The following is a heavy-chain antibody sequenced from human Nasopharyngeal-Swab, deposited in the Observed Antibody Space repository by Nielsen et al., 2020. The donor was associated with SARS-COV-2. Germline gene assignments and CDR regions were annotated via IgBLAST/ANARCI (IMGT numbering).Heavy chain of an antibody. CDR3: AADLARTTGTTN. CDR2: IVVGSGST. V-gene: IGHV1-58*01. Sequence: SVKVPCKASGFTFTSSAVQWVRQARGQRLEWIGWIVVGSGSTNYAQKFQERVTITRDMSTSTAYMELSSLRSEDTAVYYCAADLARTTGTTNWGQGTLVPSPQ. D-gene: IGHD1-1*01. J-gene: IGHJ4*02. CDR1: GFTFTSSA.